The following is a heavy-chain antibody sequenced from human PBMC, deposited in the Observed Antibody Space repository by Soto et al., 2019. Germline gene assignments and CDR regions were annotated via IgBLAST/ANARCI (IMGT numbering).Heavy chain of an antibody. Sequence: EVQMLESGGGLVQPGGSLRLSCAASGFTFRSYAMSWVRQAPGKGLEWVSGISGSGGSTYYADSVKGRFTISRDNSKITLYLQINSLTAEDTAVYYCAKVGIYCSDGVCTAYWGQGTLVTVSS. D-gene: IGHD2-8*01. CDR1: GFTFRSYA. V-gene: IGHV3-23*01. CDR2: ISGSGGST. J-gene: IGHJ4*02. CDR3: AKVGIYCSDGVCTAY.